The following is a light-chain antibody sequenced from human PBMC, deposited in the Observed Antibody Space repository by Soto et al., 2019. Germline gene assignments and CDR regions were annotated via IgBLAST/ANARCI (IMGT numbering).Light chain of an antibody. CDR2: AAS. Sequence: DIQMTQSPSSLSASLGDRVTITCRASQSVISYLNWYQQKPGKAPKLLIYAASSLQSGVPSRFSGSGSGTDFTLTISSLQPEDFATYYCQQSYSTPAFGQGTRLEI. CDR3: QQSYSTPA. CDR1: QSVISY. V-gene: IGKV1-39*01. J-gene: IGKJ5*01.